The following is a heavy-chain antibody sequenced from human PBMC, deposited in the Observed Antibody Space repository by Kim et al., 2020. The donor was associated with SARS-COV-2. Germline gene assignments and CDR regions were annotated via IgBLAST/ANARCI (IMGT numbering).Heavy chain of an antibody. CDR3: AGGGYCSSTSCHSRVAFDI. J-gene: IGHJ3*02. D-gene: IGHD2-2*01. V-gene: IGHV4-34*01. CDR2: INHSGST. CDR1: GGSFSGYY. Sequence: SETLSLTCAVYGGSFSGYYWSWIRQPPGKGLEWIGEINHSGSTTYNPSLKSRVTISVDTSKNQFSLKLSSVTAADTAVYYCAGGGYCSSTSCHSRVAFDIWGQGTMVTVSS.